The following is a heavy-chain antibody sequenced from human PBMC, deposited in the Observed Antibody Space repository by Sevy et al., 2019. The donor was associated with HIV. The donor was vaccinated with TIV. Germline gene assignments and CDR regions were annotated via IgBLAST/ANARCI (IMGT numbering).Heavy chain of an antibody. J-gene: IGHJ6*02. V-gene: IGHV3-23*01. CDR3: AKDPRYSSDWDRTYYYHYGVDV. CDR1: GINLRPYA. CDR2: IRGWGGTT. D-gene: IGHD6-19*01. Sequence: GSLRLLRSASGINLRPYALGWVRQGPGKGVGWVSRIRGWGGTTFHANPVKGRFTISRDNSKNTLYLQMNSLRVEDTAVYYCAKDPRYSSDWDRTYYYHYGVDVWGQGTTVTVSS.